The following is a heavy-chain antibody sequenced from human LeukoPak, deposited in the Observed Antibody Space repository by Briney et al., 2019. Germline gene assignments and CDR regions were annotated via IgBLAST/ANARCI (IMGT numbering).Heavy chain of an antibody. CDR2: ISAYNGNT. CDR1: GYTFTSYG. D-gene: IGHD2-2*01. CDR3: ARQPSTTSWRWFDP. J-gene: IGHJ5*02. Sequence: GASVKVSCKASGYTFTSYGTTWVRQAPGQGLEWMGWISAYNGNTNYAQKLQGRVTMTTDTSTSTAYMELRSLRSDDTAVYYCARQPSTTSWRWFDPWGQGTLVTVSS. V-gene: IGHV1-18*01.